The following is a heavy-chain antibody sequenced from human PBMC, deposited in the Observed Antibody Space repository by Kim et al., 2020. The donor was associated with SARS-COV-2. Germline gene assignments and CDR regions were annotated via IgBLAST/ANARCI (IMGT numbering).Heavy chain of an antibody. J-gene: IGHJ4*02. Sequence: GGSLRLSCAASGFTFSSYAMHWVRQAPGKGLEWVAVISYDGSNKYYADSVKGRFTISRDNSKNTLYLQMNSLRAEDTAVYYCAREGKAAGSGYFDYWGQG. V-gene: IGHV3-30*04. D-gene: IGHD6-13*01. CDR2: ISYDGSNK. CDR3: AREGKAAGSGYFDY. CDR1: GFTFSSYA.